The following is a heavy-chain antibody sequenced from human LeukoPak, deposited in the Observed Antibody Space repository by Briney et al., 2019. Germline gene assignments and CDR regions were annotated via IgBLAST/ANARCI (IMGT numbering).Heavy chain of an antibody. CDR2: ISGSGGST. J-gene: IGHJ4*02. V-gene: IGHV3-23*01. CDR3: ARGSVVKGVGDY. CDR1: GFTFSSYG. D-gene: IGHD4-23*01. Sequence: GGTLRLSCAASGFTFSSYGMSWVRQAPGKGLEWVSAISGSGGSTYYADSVKGRFTISRDNSKNTLYLQMNSLRAEDTAVYYCARGSVVKGVGDYWGQGTLVTVSS.